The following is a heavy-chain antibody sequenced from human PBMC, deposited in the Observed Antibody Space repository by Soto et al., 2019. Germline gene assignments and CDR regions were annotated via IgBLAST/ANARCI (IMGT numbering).Heavy chain of an antibody. CDR3: ASAPFYFDSTYSGY. V-gene: IGHV3-11*01. J-gene: IGHJ4*02. D-gene: IGHD3-22*01. Sequence: QVQLVESGGGLVKPGGSLRLSCAASGFTFSDYYMSWIRQAPGQGLEWVSYISSSGSTLYYEDSVKGRFTISRDNAKNSLYLQMHSLRAEDTAVYYCASAPFYFDSTYSGYWGQGTLVTVSS. CDR1: GFTFSDYY. CDR2: ISSSGSTL.